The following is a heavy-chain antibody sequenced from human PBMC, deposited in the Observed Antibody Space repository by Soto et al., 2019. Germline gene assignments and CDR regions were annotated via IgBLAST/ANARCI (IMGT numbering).Heavy chain of an antibody. Sequence: SETLSLTCAVSGYSISSGYYWGWIRQPPGKGLEWIGSIYHSGSTYYNPSLKSRVTISVDTSKNQFSLKLSSVTAADTAVYYCARDLGSDNDYWGQGTLVTVSS. D-gene: IGHD2-21*02. CDR3: ARDLGSDNDY. CDR2: IYHSGST. V-gene: IGHV4-38-2*02. CDR1: GYSISSGYY. J-gene: IGHJ4*02.